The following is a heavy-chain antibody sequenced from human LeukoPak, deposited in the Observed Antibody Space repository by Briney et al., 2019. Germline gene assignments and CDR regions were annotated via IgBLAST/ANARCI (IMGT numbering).Heavy chain of an antibody. V-gene: IGHV3-48*03. CDR2: ITSSGNTI. D-gene: IGHD1-14*01. Sequence: GGSLRLSCAASGFTSNSYEMNWVRQAPGKGLEWVSFITSSGNTIYYADSVKGRFIISRDNAKNSLDLQMNSLRAEDTAVYYCTRGSTTWYFDYWGQGTLVTVSS. CDR3: TRGSTTWYFDY. J-gene: IGHJ4*02. CDR1: GFTSNSYE.